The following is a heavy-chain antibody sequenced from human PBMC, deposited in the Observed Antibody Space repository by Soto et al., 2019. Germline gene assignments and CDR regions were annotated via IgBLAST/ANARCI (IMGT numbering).Heavy chain of an antibody. CDR2: INPSGGST. CDR1: GYTFTSYY. V-gene: IGHV1-46*01. J-gene: IGHJ4*02. CDR3: AREGSEYYDSSGYPSLDY. D-gene: IGHD3-22*01. Sequence: ASVKVSCKASGYTFTSYYMHWVRQAPGQGLEWMGIINPSGGSTSYAQKFQGRVTMTRDTSTSTVYMELSSLRSEDTAVYYCAREGSEYYDSSGYPSLDYWGQGTLVTVSS.